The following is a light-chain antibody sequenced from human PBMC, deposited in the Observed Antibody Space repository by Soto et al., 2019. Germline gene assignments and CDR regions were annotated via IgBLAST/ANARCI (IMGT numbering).Light chain of an antibody. CDR1: QSISRY. V-gene: IGKV1-39*01. CDR2: AAS. Sequence: IQMTQSPSSLSASVGDRVTITCRASQSISRYLNWYQQKPGKAPKXLIYAASSLQSGVPSRFSVSGSGTDGTITISCLQTEDVATYYCQQSYSTLITFCQGTRLEIK. J-gene: IGKJ5*01. CDR3: QQSYSTLIT.